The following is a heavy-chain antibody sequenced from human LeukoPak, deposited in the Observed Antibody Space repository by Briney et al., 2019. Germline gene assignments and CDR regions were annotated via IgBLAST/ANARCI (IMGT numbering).Heavy chain of an antibody. Sequence: GGSLRLSCTVSGFTVSSNSMSWVRQAPGKGLEWVSVIYSGGSTYYADSVKGRFTISRDNSKNTLYLQMNSLRAEDTAVYYCARESPGGKASGIPDYWGQGTLVTVSS. CDR3: ARESPGGKASGIPDY. J-gene: IGHJ4*02. CDR2: IYSGGST. D-gene: IGHD4-23*01. V-gene: IGHV3-66*01. CDR1: GFTVSSNS.